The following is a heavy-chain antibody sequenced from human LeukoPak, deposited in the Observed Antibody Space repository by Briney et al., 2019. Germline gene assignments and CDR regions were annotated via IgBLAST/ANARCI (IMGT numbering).Heavy chain of an antibody. CDR2: ISAYNGNT. CDR1: GYTFTSYG. Sequence: ASVKVSCKASGYTFTSYGISWVRQAPGQGLEWMGWISAYNGNTNYAQKLQGRVAMTTDTSTSTAYMELRSLRSDDTAVYYCTVDIVAPIPYYFDYWGQGTLVTVSS. CDR3: TVDIVAPIPYYFDY. V-gene: IGHV1-18*01. J-gene: IGHJ4*02. D-gene: IGHD5-12*01.